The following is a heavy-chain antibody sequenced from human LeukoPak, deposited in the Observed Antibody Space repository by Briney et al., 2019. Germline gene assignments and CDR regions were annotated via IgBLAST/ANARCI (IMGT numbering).Heavy chain of an antibody. D-gene: IGHD1-26*01. Sequence: PGGSLRLSCAASGFTFSDYSMNWVRQAPGKGLEWVSYISSTSSTIYYADSVKGQFTISRDSTSNSLYLQMSSLRDEDTAVYFCARERGGSYKDYWGQGALVTVSS. J-gene: IGHJ4*02. CDR3: ARERGGSYKDY. V-gene: IGHV3-48*02. CDR2: ISSTSSTI. CDR1: GFTFSDYS.